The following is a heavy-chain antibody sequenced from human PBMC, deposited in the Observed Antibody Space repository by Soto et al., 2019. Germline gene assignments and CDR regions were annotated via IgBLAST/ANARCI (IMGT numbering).Heavy chain of an antibody. CDR1: GYTFTSYG. J-gene: IGHJ6*01. Sequence: ASVKVSCKASGYTFTSYGISWVRQAPGQGLEWMGWISAYNGNTNYAQKLQGRVTMTTDTSTSTAYMELRSLRSDDTAVYYCAIPGIAVAGTATGRYYSYGMGVWGQRTTVTVCS. D-gene: IGHD6-19*01. V-gene: IGHV1-18*01. CDR2: ISAYNGNT. CDR3: AIPGIAVAGTATGRYYSYGMGV.